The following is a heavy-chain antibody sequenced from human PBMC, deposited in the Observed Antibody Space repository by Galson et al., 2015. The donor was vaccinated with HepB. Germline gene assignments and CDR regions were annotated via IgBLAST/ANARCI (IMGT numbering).Heavy chain of an antibody. CDR1: GFTLSSYA. J-gene: IGHJ4*02. V-gene: IGHV3-23*01. D-gene: IGHD6-6*01. CDR2: ISGSGGST. Sequence: SLRLSCAASGFTLSSYAMSWVRQGRGKELEWVSGISGSGGSTSYADSVKGRFTISRDNSKNTVYLQMNSLRAEDTAVYYCARVIEYSSSLGFDYWGQGTLVTVSS. CDR3: ARVIEYSSSLGFDY.